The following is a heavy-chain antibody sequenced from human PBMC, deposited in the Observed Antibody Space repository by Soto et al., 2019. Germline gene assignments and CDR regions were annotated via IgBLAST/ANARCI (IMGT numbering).Heavy chain of an antibody. CDR3: AKDVDGRRDGYHWGADY. CDR1: GYTFSDHY. J-gene: IGHJ4*02. V-gene: IGHV1-2*02. CDR2: INPDNGGT. Sequence: QGQLVQSGAEVKKPGASVKVSCKASGYTFSDHYIHWVRQAPGQGLEWMGWINPDNGGTNYALNFRGRVTMTRDTSISTAYMELTSLTSDDTAVYFCAKDVDGRRDGYHWGADYWGQGTLVTVSS. D-gene: IGHD5-12*01.